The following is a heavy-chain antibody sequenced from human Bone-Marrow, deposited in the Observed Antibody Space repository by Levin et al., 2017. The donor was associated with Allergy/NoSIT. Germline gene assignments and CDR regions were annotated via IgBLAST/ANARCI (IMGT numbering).Heavy chain of an antibody. J-gene: IGHJ4*02. D-gene: IGHD2-21*02. CDR3: VTAGVTETAGFDY. V-gene: IGHV1-24*01. CDR2: FHPEDDDT. Sequence: GESLKISCKVSGDSLTQLSMHWVRQAPGKGLEWMGGFHPEDDDTMYAQNLQGRVTMSEDTSTNTAYMELNRLTSDDTAVYYCVTAGVTETAGFDYWGQGTQVTVSS. CDR1: GDSLTQLS.